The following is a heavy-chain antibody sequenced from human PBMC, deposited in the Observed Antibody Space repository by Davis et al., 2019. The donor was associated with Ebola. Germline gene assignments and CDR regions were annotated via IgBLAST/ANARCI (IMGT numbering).Heavy chain of an antibody. J-gene: IGHJ4*02. V-gene: IGHV3-23*01. CDR1: GFSYSSYA. D-gene: IGHD5-12*01. CDR3: APTKVGRFDY. CDR2: VSGDGTT. Sequence: GGSLRLSCAASGFSYSSYAMSWVRQAPGKGLEWVSAVSGDGTTYSADSVKGRFTISRDNSKNTLYLQMNSLRAEDTAVYYCAPTKVGRFDYWGQGTLVTVSS.